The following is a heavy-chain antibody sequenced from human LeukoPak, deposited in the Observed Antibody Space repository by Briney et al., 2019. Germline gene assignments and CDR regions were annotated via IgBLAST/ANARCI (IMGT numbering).Heavy chain of an antibody. CDR1: GYTFTSYD. J-gene: IGHJ3*02. Sequence: ASVKVSCKASGYTFTSYDINWVRQATGQGLEWMGWMNPNSGNTGYAQKFQGRVTITRNTSISTAYMELSSLRSEDTAVYYCARGTYTILGVVIKTSDAFYIWGQGTMVTVSS. D-gene: IGHD3-3*01. CDR2: MNPNSGNT. CDR3: ARGTYTILGVVIKTSDAFYI. V-gene: IGHV1-8*03.